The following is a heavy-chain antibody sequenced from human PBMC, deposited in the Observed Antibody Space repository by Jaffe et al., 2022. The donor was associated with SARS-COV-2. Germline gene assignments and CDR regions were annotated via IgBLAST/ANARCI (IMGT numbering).Heavy chain of an antibody. V-gene: IGHV3-30*04. CDR1: GFMFSNYA. D-gene: IGHD6-19*01. J-gene: IGHJ3*02. CDR3: AREKGSGWYKEAFDI. Sequence: QVQLVESGGGVVQPGRSLRLSCAASGFMFSNYAIHWVRQAPGKGLEWLAFISVDGGNEYYRDSVKGRFTISRDNSNNMVSLQMNSLRGEDTAVYFCAREKGSGWYKEAFDIWGRGTMVTVSS. CDR2: ISVDGGNE.